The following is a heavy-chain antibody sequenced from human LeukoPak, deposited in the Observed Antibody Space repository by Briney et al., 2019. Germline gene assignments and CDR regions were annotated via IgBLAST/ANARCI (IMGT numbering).Heavy chain of an antibody. CDR2: IHHNGDIT. Sequence: GGSLRLSCSASGFTLFWHVMHWVRQAPGKPLEYVSFIHHNGDITSYADSVRGRFTVSRDNSKNTLFLDLTSLRTDDKAVYYCARDMSGTYSFDYWGQGTLVTVSS. V-gene: IGHV3-64D*06. CDR1: GFTLFWHV. D-gene: IGHD1-26*01. J-gene: IGHJ4*02. CDR3: ARDMSGTYSFDY.